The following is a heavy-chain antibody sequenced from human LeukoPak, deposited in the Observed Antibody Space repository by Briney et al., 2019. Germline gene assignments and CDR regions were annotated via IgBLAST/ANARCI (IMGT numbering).Heavy chain of an antibody. CDR1: GFSLRTSGVG. CDR2: IYWNDDR. V-gene: IGHV2-5*01. J-gene: IGHJ4*02. Sequence: SGPTLVNPTQTLTLTCTFSGFSLRTSGVGVGWIRQPPGKALEWLALIYWNDDRRFSPSLKSRLTITKDTSKSQVVLTMTSMDPADTATYSCAHIHGDYGSTAYYYVFFDYWGQGTLVTVSS. CDR3: AHIHGDYGSTAYYYVFFDY. D-gene: IGHD3-22*01.